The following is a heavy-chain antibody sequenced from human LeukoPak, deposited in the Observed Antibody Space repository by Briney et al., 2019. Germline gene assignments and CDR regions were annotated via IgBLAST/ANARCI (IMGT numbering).Heavy chain of an antibody. CDR2: ISRSSTNT. D-gene: IGHD6-13*01. CDR1: GFPFSSYA. CDR3: ARVREAAAFDF. J-gene: IGHJ4*02. Sequence: PGGSLRLSCAASGFPFSSYAMSWVRQAPGKGLEWVSSISRSSTNTYYAASLKGRFTISRDNAKNSLYLQMNGLRADDTAVYYCARVREAAAFDFWGQGTLVTVSS. V-gene: IGHV3-21*01.